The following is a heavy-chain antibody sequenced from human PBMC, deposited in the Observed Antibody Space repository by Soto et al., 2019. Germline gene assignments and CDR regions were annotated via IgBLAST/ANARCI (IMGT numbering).Heavy chain of an antibody. V-gene: IGHV1-18*01. D-gene: IGHD3-22*01. J-gene: IGHJ4*02. Sequence: QVKLVQSGAEVKKPGTSMKVSCKASGYTLGTSGISWIRQAPGQGLEWLGWISAYNGNTNYEQKLQDRGTMTTDPSTNTAYMELRSLRSDDTAVYYCARAGHYYDSSGYANWGQGTLVTVSS. CDR1: GYTLGTSG. CDR3: ARAGHYYDSSGYAN. CDR2: ISAYNGNT.